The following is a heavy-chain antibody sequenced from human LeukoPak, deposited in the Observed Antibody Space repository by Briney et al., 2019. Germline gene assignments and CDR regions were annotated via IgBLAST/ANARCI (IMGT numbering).Heavy chain of an antibody. D-gene: IGHD3-3*01. CDR3: ASAGCYDFWSGYRDKPFDY. Sequence: SETLSLTCAVYGGSFSGYYWSWIRQPPGKGLEWIGEINHSGSTNYNPSLKSRVTISVDTSKNQFSLKLSSVTAADTAVYYCASAGCYDFWSGYRDKPFDYWGQGTLVTVSS. V-gene: IGHV4-34*01. CDR2: INHSGST. J-gene: IGHJ4*02. CDR1: GGSFSGYY.